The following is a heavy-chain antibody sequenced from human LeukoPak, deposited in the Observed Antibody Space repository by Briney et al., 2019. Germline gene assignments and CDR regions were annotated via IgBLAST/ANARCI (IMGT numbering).Heavy chain of an antibody. CDR1: GGTFSNYA. Sequence: TVKVSCKASGGTFSNYAFSWVRQAPGQGLEWMGGIIPIFRTTNYAEQFQGRVTITTDESTNTAYLDLSSLRSEDTAVYYCAKDDGSATMGFDSWGQGTLVSVSS. D-gene: IGHD1-26*01. V-gene: IGHV1-69*05. CDR2: IIPIFRTT. CDR3: AKDDGSATMGFDS. J-gene: IGHJ5*01.